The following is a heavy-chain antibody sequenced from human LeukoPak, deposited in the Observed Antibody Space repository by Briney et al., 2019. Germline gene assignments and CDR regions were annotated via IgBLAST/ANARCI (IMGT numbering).Heavy chain of an antibody. D-gene: IGHD6-13*01. CDR1: GFTFDDYA. Sequence: PGGSLRLSCAVSGFTFDDYAMHWVRQVPGKGLEWVAGISWNSDTRGYVDSVKGRFTISRDNAKNTLYLQMNSLRAEDTAVYYCARSAAAGFSYYSCYLDVWGKGTTVTIFS. J-gene: IGHJ6*03. CDR3: ARSAAAGFSYYSCYLDV. V-gene: IGHV3-9*01. CDR2: ISWNSDTR.